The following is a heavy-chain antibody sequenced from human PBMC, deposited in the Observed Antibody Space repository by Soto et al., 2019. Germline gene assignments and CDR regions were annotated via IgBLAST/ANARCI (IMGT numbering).Heavy chain of an antibody. Sequence: ASVKVSCKASGGTFSIYTIIWVRQAPGQGLEWMGRIIPILGIANYAQKFQGRVTITADKSTSTAYMELSSLRSEDTAVYYCARLRDGYYYFDYWGQGTLVTVSS. CDR1: GGTFSIYT. V-gene: IGHV1-69*02. J-gene: IGHJ4*02. D-gene: IGHD5-12*01. CDR3: ARLRDGYYYFDY. CDR2: IIPILGIA.